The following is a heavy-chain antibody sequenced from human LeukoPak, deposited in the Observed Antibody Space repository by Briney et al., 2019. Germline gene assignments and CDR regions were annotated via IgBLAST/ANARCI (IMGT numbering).Heavy chain of an antibody. CDR3: ARGEGDTYGGDAFDI. CDR1: GYTFTGYY. J-gene: IGHJ3*02. D-gene: IGHD5-18*01. CDR2: INPSGGST. Sequence: ASVKVSCKASGYTFTGYYMHWVRQAPGQGLEWIGIINPSGGSTSYAQKFQDRVTMTTDTSTSTAYMELRSLRSDDTALYYCARGEGDTYGGDAFDIWGQGTMVTVSS. V-gene: IGHV1-46*01.